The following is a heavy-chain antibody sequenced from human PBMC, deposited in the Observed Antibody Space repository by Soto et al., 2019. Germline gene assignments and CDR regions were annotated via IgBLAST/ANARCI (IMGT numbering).Heavy chain of an antibody. Sequence: GGPVKVSRQGSGYTLKTNHIDLGGQAPGQGLEWMGIINPSGGSTSYAQKFQGRVTMTRDTSTSTVYLELSSLRSEDTAVYYCAGGNDAFDIWGQGTMVTVSS. D-gene: IGHD3-16*01. V-gene: IGHV1-46*02. CDR1: GYTLKTNH. CDR3: AGGNDAFDI. J-gene: IGHJ3*02. CDR2: INPSGGST.